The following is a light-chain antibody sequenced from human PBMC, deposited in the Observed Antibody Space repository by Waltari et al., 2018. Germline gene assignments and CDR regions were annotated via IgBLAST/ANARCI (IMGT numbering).Light chain of an antibody. CDR2: KDS. J-gene: IGLJ1*01. CDR3: QSTDASETFV. Sequence: SDELTQPPSVSVSPGQPARITCSGDILSKAYAYWYQHKPGQAPVLVIYKDSERPSGIPDRFSGSSSGTTVTLTISAVQAEDEAAYYCQSTDASETFVFGTGTTVTVL. CDR1: ILSKAY. V-gene: IGLV3-25*03.